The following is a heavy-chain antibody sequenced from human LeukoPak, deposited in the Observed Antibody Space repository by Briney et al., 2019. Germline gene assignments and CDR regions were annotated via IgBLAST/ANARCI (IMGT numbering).Heavy chain of an antibody. V-gene: IGHV4-59*01. CDR3: ARTPYTSSSFWFDP. Sequence: PSETLSLTCTVSGGSISSYDWSWIRQPPGKGLEWIGYIYYSGSTNYNPSLKSRVTISVDTSKNQFSLKLSSVTAADTAVYYCARTPYTSSSFWFDPWGQGTLVTVSS. J-gene: IGHJ5*02. CDR2: IYYSGST. CDR1: GGSISSYD. D-gene: IGHD6-6*01.